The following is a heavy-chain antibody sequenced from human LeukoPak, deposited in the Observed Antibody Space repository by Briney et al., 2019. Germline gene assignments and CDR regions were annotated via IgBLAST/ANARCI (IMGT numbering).Heavy chain of an antibody. CDR1: GFTFTSYG. D-gene: IGHD3-10*01. V-gene: IGHV3-30*18. CDR3: AKEGYYGSGSFPDY. Sequence: GRSLRLSCAASGFTFTSYGMHWVRQAPGKGLEWVAVISHDGSNKHYGDSVKGRFTISRDNPENTVYLQMNSLRVEDTAEYYCAKEGYYGSGSFPDYWGQEPWSPSPQ. J-gene: IGHJ4*01. CDR2: ISHDGSNK.